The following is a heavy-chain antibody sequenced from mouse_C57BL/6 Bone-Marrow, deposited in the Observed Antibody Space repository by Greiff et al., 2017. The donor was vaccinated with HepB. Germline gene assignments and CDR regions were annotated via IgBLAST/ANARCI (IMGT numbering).Heavy chain of an antibody. CDR3: ARYYYYGSSWDY. Sequence: VKLQQPGAELVKPGASVKLSCKASGYTFTSYWMHWVKQRPGQGLEWIGMIHPNSGSTNYNEKFKSKATLTVDKSSSTAYMQLSSLTSEDSAVYYCARYYYYGSSWDYWGQGTTLTVSS. CDR1: GYTFTSYW. V-gene: IGHV1-64*01. D-gene: IGHD1-1*01. J-gene: IGHJ2*01. CDR2: IHPNSGST.